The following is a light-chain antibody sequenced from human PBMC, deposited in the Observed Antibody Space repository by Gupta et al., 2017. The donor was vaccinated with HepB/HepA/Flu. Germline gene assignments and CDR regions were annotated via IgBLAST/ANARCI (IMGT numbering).Light chain of an antibody. V-gene: IGLV3-19*01. Sequence: SSELTHDPAVSVALGQTVRITCQGDSLRSYYASWYQQKPGQAPVLVIYGKNNRPSGIPDRFSGSSSGNTASLNITGAQAEDEADYYWNSRDSSGNQLCVFGGGTKVTVL. CDR1: SLRSYY. J-gene: IGLJ2*01. CDR3: NSRDSSGNQLCV. CDR2: GKN.